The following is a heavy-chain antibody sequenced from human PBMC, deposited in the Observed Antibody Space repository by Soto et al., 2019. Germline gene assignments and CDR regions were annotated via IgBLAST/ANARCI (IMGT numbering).Heavy chain of an antibody. D-gene: IGHD5-18*01. CDR2: INSGSTSV. J-gene: IGHJ6*03. V-gene: IGHV3-48*01. CDR3: ARSGVDTAQYYYYYYYMDV. Sequence: PGGSLRLSCVASGFDFNSYSMNWVRQAPGKGLEWISYINSGSTSVFYADSVKGRFTISRDNSKNTLYLQMNSLRAEDTAVYYCARSGVDTAQYYYYYYYMDVWGKGTTVTVS. CDR1: GFDFNSYS.